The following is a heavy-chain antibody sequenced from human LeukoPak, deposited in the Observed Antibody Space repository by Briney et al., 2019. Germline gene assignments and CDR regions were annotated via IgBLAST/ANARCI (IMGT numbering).Heavy chain of an antibody. D-gene: IGHD3-16*01. Sequence: PGGSLRVSCAASGFMFTNFWMNWVSQAPGKGMEWVANIRQDGSDKYYVDSVKGRFTISRDNAKNTLYLQMNSLRAEDTAVYYCARGRGGPPGARGGFDIWGQGTMVTVSS. V-gene: IGHV3-7*01. J-gene: IGHJ3*02. CDR1: GFMFTNFW. CDR3: ARGRGGPPGARGGFDI. CDR2: IRQDGSDK.